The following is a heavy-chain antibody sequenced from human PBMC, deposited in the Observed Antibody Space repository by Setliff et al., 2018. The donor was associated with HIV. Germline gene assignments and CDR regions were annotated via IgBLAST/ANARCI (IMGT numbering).Heavy chain of an antibody. CDR2: LYHSGST. D-gene: IGHD4-17*01. CDR3: ARLWLHYGDDIPRFDP. V-gene: IGHV4-38-2*01. Sequence: SETLSLTCAVSGYSISSDYYGGWIRQPPGKGLEWIGSLYHSGSTYYNPSLKSRVTISVDTSKNQFFLKLSSVTAADTAVYYCARLWLHYGDDIPRFDPWGLGTLVTVSS. J-gene: IGHJ5*02. CDR1: GYSISSDYY.